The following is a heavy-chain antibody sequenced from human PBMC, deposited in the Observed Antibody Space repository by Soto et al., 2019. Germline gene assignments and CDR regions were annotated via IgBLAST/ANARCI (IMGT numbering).Heavy chain of an antibody. CDR2: ITPVFQTA. D-gene: IGHD3-22*01. J-gene: IGHJ4*02. Sequence: SVKVSCKASGGLFSSYPISWVRQVPGQGLEWMGGITPVFQTAYYTQRFQGRVTITADESTNTAYMELSSLRSEDTAIYYCARGGSGYIWFYEFWGQGTLVTVSS. CDR1: GGLFSSYP. V-gene: IGHV1-69*13. CDR3: ARGGSGYIWFYEF.